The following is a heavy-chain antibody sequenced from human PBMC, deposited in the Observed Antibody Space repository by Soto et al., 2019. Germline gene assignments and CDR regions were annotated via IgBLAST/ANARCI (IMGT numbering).Heavy chain of an antibody. D-gene: IGHD1-1*01. CDR3: ARGYRGAFDL. V-gene: IGHV3-74*01. CDR1: GFTFSYDW. Sequence: EVQLVESGGGLVRPGGYLRLSCAASGFTFSYDWMHWVRQAPGKGLVWVSRIHSDGSSTTYADFVKGRFIISRDNARNAVDLQMNSVRVEDMAVYYCARGYRGAFDLWGQGTVVTVSS. CDR2: IHSDGSST. J-gene: IGHJ3*01.